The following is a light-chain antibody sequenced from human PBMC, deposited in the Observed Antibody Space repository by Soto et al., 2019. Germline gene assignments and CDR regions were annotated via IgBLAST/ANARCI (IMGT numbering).Light chain of an antibody. CDR3: QHYNSYSEA. CDR2: AAS. Sequence: DIQMTQSPSSLSASVGDRVTITCRASQGISHFLAWYQQKPGKVPKLLIYAASILQSGVPPRFSGSGSGTDFTLTISSLQPEDVATYYCQHYNSYSEAFGQGTKVDIK. CDR1: QGISHF. J-gene: IGKJ1*01. V-gene: IGKV1-27*01.